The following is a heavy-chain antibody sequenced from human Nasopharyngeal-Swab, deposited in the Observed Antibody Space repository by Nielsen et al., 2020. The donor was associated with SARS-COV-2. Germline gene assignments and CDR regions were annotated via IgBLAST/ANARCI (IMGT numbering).Heavy chain of an antibody. CDR2: ISSSSSTI. J-gene: IGHJ4*02. Sequence: GESLKISCAASGFTFSSYSMNWVRQAPGKGLEWFSYISSSSSTIYYADSVKGRFTISRDNSKNTLYLQMNSLRAEDKAVYYCAKDEGYYDILTGYLSYFDYWGQGTLVTVSS. CDR3: AKDEGYYDILTGYLSYFDY. CDR1: GFTFSSYS. D-gene: IGHD3-9*01. V-gene: IGHV3-48*01.